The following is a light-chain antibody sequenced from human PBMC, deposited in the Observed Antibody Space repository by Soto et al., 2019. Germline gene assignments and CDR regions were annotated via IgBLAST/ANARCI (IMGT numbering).Light chain of an antibody. J-gene: IGKJ4*01. V-gene: IGKV4-1*01. Sequence: DIVLTQSPDSLAVSLGERATINCKSSQNVLNRANNKNYIAWYQQKPGQPPKLLIYWASIRESGVPDRFSGSGSGTDFTLTISSLQAEDVAVYFCQQYFNTPLTFGGGTKVEIK. CDR1: QNVLNRANNKNY. CDR2: WAS. CDR3: QQYFNTPLT.